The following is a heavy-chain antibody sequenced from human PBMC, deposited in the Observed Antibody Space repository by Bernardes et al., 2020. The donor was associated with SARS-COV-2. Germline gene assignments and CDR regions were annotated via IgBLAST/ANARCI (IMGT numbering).Heavy chain of an antibody. D-gene: IGHD2-8*02. CDR1: GYTFTSYD. J-gene: IGHJ6*02. CDR2: MNPNSGNT. V-gene: IGHV1-8*01. CDR3: ARRVLYWSYYYGMDV. Sequence: ASVKVSCMASGYTFTSYDINWVRQATGQGLEWMGWMNPNSGNTGYAQKFQGRVTMTRNTSISTAYMELSSLRSEDTAVYYCARRVLYWSYYYGMDVWGQGTTVTVSS.